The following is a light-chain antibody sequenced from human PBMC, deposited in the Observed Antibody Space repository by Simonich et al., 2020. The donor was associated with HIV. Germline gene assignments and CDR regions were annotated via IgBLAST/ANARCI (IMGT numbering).Light chain of an antibody. CDR3: QQYYSTPWT. CDR1: QSVLYSSNNQNY. Sequence: DIVMTQSPDSLAVSMGERATINCKSSQSVLYSSNNQNYLDWYKQKPGQPPKLLIYWASTRESGGPDRFSGSGSGTDFTLTISSLQAEDVAVYYCQQYYSTPWTFGQGTKVEIK. J-gene: IGKJ1*01. CDR2: WAS. V-gene: IGKV4-1*01.